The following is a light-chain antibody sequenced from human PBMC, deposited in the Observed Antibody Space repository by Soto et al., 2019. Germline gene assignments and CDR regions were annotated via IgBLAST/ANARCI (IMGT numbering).Light chain of an antibody. CDR2: DVS. V-gene: IGLV2-14*01. CDR1: SSDVGGYNY. Sequence: QSVLTQPASVSGSHGQSIAISCTETSSDVGGYNYVSWYQQHPGKAPKLMVYDVSNRPSGVSNRFSGSKSGNTASLTISGLQAEDEADYYCSSYTSSSTYAFGTGTKVTVL. CDR3: SSYTSSSTYA. J-gene: IGLJ1*01.